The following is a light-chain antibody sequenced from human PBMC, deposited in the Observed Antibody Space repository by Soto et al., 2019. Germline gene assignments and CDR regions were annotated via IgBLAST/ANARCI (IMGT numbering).Light chain of an antibody. J-gene: IGKJ1*01. CDR1: QSVSSSH. V-gene: IGKV3-20*01. CDR3: QQNGVSPRT. Sequence: EIVLTQSPATLSLSPMEIATLSFMASQSVSSSHLAWYQQKPGQAPRLLISGASSRATGIPDRFTGSGSGTDFTLTIFRLEPEDFAMYYCQQNGVSPRTFGQGTKVDIK. CDR2: GAS.